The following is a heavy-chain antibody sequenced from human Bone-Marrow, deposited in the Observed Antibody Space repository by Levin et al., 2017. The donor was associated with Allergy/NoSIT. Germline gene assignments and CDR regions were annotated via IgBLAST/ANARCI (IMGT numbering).Heavy chain of an antibody. V-gene: IGHV3-33*01. CDR2: IWYDGSNK. J-gene: IGHJ4*02. CDR1: GFTFSSYG. D-gene: IGHD5-24*01. Sequence: GGSLRLSCAASGFTFSSYGMHWVRQAPGKGLEWVAVIWYDGSNKYYADSVKGRFTISRDNSKNTLYLQMNSLRAEDTAVYYCARMATLYYFDYWGQGTLVTVSS. CDR3: ARMATLYYFDY.